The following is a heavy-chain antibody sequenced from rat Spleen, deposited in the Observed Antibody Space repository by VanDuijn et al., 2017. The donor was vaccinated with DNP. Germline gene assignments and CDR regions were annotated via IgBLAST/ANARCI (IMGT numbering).Heavy chain of an antibody. CDR3: ATQDYSSFTPFAY. Sequence: EVQLVESGGGIVQPGRSLKLSCAVAGFTFSSFPMAWVRQAPTRGLEWVATISIRGGSTHYRDSVKGRFTISRDNAKSSLFLQMDTLRSEDTATYYCATQDYSSFTPFAYWGQGTLVTVSS. D-gene: IGHD1-2*01. CDR2: ISIRGGST. V-gene: IGHV5-46*01. CDR1: GFTFSSFP. J-gene: IGHJ3*01.